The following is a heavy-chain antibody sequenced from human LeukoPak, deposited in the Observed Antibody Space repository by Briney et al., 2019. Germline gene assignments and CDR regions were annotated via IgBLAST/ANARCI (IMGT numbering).Heavy chain of an antibody. J-gene: IGHJ4*02. CDR3: AKLPYYYDSSGYDY. V-gene: IGHV1-69*06. D-gene: IGHD3-22*01. CDR2: IIPIFGTA. CDR1: GGTFSSYA. Sequence: ASVKVSCKASGGTFSSYAISWVRQAPGQGLEWMGGIIPIFGTANYAQKFQGRVTITADKSTSTAYMELSSLRAEDTAVYYCAKLPYYYDSSGYDYWGQGTLVTVSS.